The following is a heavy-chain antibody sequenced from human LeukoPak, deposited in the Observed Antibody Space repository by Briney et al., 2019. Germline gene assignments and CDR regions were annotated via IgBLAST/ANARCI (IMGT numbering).Heavy chain of an antibody. CDR2: INPNSGGT. V-gene: IGHV1-2*06. CDR3: ARSTGHYFDY. D-gene: IGHD2-8*02. J-gene: IGHJ4*02. CDR1: GYTFTDYY. Sequence: ASVKVSCKASGYTFTDYYMHWVRQAPGQGLEWMGRINPNSGGTNYAQKFQGRVTMTRDTSIGTAYMDLSSLRSDDTAVYYCARSTGHYFDYWGQGILVTVSS.